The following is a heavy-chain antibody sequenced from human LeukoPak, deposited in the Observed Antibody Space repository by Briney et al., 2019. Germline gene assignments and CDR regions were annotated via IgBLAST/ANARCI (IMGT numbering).Heavy chain of an antibody. CDR2: ISGSGSTM. D-gene: IGHD3-10*01. Sequence: PGGSLRLSCAASGFTFSSYAMSWVRQAPGKGLEWVSAISGSGSTMYYADSVKGRFTISRGNAKNSLYLQMNSLRAEDTAVYYCARASITMGRGELIYYFDYWGQGTLVTVSS. V-gene: IGHV3-23*01. J-gene: IGHJ4*02. CDR1: GFTFSSYA. CDR3: ARASITMGRGELIYYFDY.